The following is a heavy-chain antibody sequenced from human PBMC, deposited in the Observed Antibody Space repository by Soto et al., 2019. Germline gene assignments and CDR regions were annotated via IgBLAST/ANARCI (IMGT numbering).Heavy chain of an antibody. CDR2: ISYDGSNK. CDR3: CRVGDSWGGYFDF. Sequence: GGSLRLSCAASGFAFSSYAMHWVRQAPGKGLEWVAVISYDGSNKYYADSVKSRVTISVDTSKKQFSLKLNSVTAADTAVYYCCRVGDSWGGYFDFWAQGTLVTVSS. CDR1: GFAFSSYA. V-gene: IGHV3-30-3*01. D-gene: IGHD6-13*01. J-gene: IGHJ4*02.